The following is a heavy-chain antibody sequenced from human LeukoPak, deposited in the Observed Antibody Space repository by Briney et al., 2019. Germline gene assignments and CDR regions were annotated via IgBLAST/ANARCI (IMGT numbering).Heavy chain of an antibody. V-gene: IGHV3-23*01. J-gene: IGHJ6*02. CDR1: GGSISGTD. D-gene: IGHD5-18*01. CDR2: ISGSGGST. Sequence: ETLSLTCTVSGGSISGTDLYWGWIRQAPGKGLEWVSAISGSGGSTYYADSVKGRFTISRDNSKNTLYLQMNSLRAEDTAVYYCAKAPEGYSYGGYYYYYYGMDVWGQGTTVTVTS. CDR3: AKAPEGYSYGGYYYYYYGMDV.